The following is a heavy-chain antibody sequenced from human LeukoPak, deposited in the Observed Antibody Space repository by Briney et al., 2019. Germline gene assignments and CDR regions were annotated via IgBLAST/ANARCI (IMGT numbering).Heavy chain of an antibody. CDR3: ATDGPAYSGSYSGSLDY. D-gene: IGHD1-26*01. V-gene: IGHV1-46*01. J-gene: IGHJ4*02. CDR1: GYTFTSYY. Sequence: GASVKVSCKASGYTFTSYYMHWVRQAPGQGLEWMGGIIPIFGTANYAQKFQGRVTMTEDTSTDTAYMELSSLRSEDTAVYYCATDGPAYSGSYSGSLDYWGQGTLVTVSS. CDR2: IIPIFGTA.